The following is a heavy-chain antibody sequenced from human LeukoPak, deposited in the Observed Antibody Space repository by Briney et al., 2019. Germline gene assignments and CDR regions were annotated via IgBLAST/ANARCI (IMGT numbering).Heavy chain of an antibody. V-gene: IGHV3-30*03. Sequence: GGSLRLSCAASGFTFSSYGMHWVRQAPGKGLEWVAVISYDGSNKYYADSVKGRFTISRDNSKNTLYLEMNSLRAEDTAVYYCAGSYCGDTSCRTAGWFDPWGQGTLVTVSS. CDR1: GFTFSSYG. CDR2: ISYDGSNK. CDR3: AGSYCGDTSCRTAGWFDP. J-gene: IGHJ5*02. D-gene: IGHD2-2*01.